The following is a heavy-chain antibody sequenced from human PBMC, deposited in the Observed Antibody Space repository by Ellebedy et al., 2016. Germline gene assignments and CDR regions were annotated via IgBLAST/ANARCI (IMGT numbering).Heavy chain of an antibody. J-gene: IGHJ4*02. CDR1: GGSFSGYY. Sequence: SETLSLTCAVYGGSFSGYYWSWIRQPPGKGLEWIGEINHSGSTNYNPSLKSRVTISVDTSKNQFSLKLSSVTAADTAVYYCARLRRKSGPFDYWGQGTLVTVSS. D-gene: IGHD3-3*01. CDR3: ARLRRKSGPFDY. V-gene: IGHV4-34*01. CDR2: INHSGST.